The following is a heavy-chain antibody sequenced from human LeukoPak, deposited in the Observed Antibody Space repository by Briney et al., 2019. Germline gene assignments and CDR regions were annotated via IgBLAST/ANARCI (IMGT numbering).Heavy chain of an antibody. CDR3: ARFGRVGAYYYYYAMDV. Sequence: SETLSLTCTVSGGSISSSSYYWGWLRQPPGKGLEWIGKIDHSGSTDYNPSLKSRVTISVDASKNQFSLDLTSVNAADTAVYYCARFGRVGAYYYYYAMDVWGQGTTVTVSS. D-gene: IGHD2-15*01. CDR1: GGSISSSSYY. J-gene: IGHJ6*02. V-gene: IGHV4-39*07. CDR2: IDHSGST.